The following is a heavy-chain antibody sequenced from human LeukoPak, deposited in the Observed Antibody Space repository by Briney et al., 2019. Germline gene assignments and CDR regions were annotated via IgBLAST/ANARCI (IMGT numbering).Heavy chain of an antibody. Sequence: PSETLSLTCTVSGGSINSYYWTWVRQPAGKGLEWIGRIHTSGTTDYNPTLQSRITTSVDTSKNQFSLKLSSVSAADTRVYYCAREGSMTSRPFVSIDYWGEGTLCTVSS. CDR2: IHTSGTT. J-gene: IGHJ4*02. V-gene: IGHV4-4*07. D-gene: IGHD6-6*01. CDR1: GGSINSYY. CDR3: AREGSMTSRPFVSIDY.